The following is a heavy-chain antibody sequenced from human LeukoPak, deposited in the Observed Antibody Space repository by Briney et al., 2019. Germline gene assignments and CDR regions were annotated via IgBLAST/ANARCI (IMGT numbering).Heavy chain of an antibody. CDR1: GFNFDDYA. Sequence: GRSLRLSCAVSGFNFDDYAMHWVRQAPGRGLEWVSGINWKTGNGVYADSVKGRFTISRDNAKNSLYLQMSSLRAEDTALYYCTRRAARWQFDLWGRGTLLTVSS. CDR2: INWKTGNG. D-gene: IGHD5-24*01. J-gene: IGHJ2*01. CDR3: TRRAARWQFDL. V-gene: IGHV3-9*01.